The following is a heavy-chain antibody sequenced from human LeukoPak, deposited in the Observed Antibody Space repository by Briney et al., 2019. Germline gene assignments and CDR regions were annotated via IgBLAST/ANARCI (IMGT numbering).Heavy chain of an antibody. CDR2: ISGSGGST. J-gene: IGHJ5*02. D-gene: IGHD3-10*02. CDR1: GFTFSSYA. V-gene: IGHV3-23*01. Sequence: PGGSLRLSCAASGFTFSSYAMSWVRQAPGKGLEWVSAISGSGGSTYYADSVKGRFTISRDNSKNTLYLQMNSLRAEDTAVYYCAKGQRGLFGPTPFEKWFDPWGQGTLVTVSS. CDR3: AKGQRGLFGPTPFEKWFDP.